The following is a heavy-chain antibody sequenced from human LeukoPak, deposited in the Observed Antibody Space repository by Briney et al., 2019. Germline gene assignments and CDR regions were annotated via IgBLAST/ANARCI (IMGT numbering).Heavy chain of an antibody. V-gene: IGHV5-51*01. D-gene: IGHD6-19*01. CDR3: ASGSSGWYRYFDY. CDR2: IYPGDSDT. Sequence: GESLNVSCKGSGYSFTTYGIGWVRQMAGKGLEWMGIIYPGDSDTRYSPSFQGQVTISADKSITTAYLQWSSLKASDTAMYYCASGSSGWYRYFDYWGQGTLVTVSS. CDR1: GYSFTTYG. J-gene: IGHJ4*02.